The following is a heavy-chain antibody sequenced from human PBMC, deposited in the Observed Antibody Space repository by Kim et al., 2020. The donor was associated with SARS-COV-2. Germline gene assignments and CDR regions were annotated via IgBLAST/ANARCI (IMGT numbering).Heavy chain of an antibody. Sequence: SETLSLTCAVYGGSFSGYYWSWIRQPPGKGLEWIGEINHSGSTNYNPSLKSRVTISVDTSKNQFSLKLSSVTAADTAVYYCARVRSSWGDDYWGQGTLVTVSS. CDR2: INHSGST. CDR1: GGSFSGYY. V-gene: IGHV4-34*01. CDR3: ARVRSSWGDDY. D-gene: IGHD3-16*01. J-gene: IGHJ4*02.